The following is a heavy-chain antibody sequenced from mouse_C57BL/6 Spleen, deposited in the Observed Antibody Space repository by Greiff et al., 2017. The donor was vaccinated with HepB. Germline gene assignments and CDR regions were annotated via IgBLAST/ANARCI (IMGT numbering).Heavy chain of an antibody. CDR2: ISYSGST. Sequence: VQLQQSGPGMVKPSQSLSLTCTVTGYSITSGYDWHWIRHFPGNKLEWMGYISYSGSTNYNPSLKSRISITHDTSKNHFFLKLNSVTTEDTATYYCARSTAQRYFDYWGQGTTLTVSS. J-gene: IGHJ2*01. CDR1: GYSITSGYD. D-gene: IGHD3-2*02. V-gene: IGHV3-1*01. CDR3: ARSTAQRYFDY.